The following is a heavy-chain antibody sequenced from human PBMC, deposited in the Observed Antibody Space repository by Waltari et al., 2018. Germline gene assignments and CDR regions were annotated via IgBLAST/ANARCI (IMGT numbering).Heavy chain of an antibody. CDR3: TRGGDDSSWYWRN. CDR1: GFTFSNNW. CDR2: INQDGSGK. J-gene: IGHJ4*02. D-gene: IGHD6-13*01. V-gene: IGHV3-7*01. Sequence: EVQLVESGGGLVQPGGSLRLSCAASGFTFSNNWMTWVRQAPGKGLEGVANINQDGSGKYAWESVKGRFTISRDNAKNSLYLQLNSLRADDTAVYYCTRGGDDSSWYWRNWGQGTLVTVSS.